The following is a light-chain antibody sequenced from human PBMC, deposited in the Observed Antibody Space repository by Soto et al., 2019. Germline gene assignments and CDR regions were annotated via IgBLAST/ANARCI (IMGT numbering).Light chain of an antibody. J-gene: IGKJ2*01. CDR1: QSVRNSY. CDR3: QQYGSSPYT. Sequence: EILLTQSPGTLSLSPGERATLSCRASQSVRNSYLAWYQQKPGQAPRLLIYVASGRDTGIPDRFSGSGSGTDFTLTISRLETEDVAVYYCQQYGSSPYTFGQGTKLEI. V-gene: IGKV3-20*01. CDR2: VAS.